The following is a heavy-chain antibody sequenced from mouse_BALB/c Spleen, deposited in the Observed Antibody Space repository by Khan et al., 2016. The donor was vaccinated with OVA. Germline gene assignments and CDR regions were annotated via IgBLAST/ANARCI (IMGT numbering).Heavy chain of an antibody. CDR3: ATSYYYAYYVNY. Sequence: EVELVESGGGLVQPGGSRKLSCAASGFTFSSYGMHWVRQAPEKGLEWVAYISGDSSTIYYADTVKGRFTISRDNPKNTLFLQMTSLMSEDTAMYYCATSYYYAYYVNYWGPGTTLTVSS. CDR2: ISGDSSTI. D-gene: IGHD1-1*01. V-gene: IGHV5-17*02. CDR1: GFTFSSYG. J-gene: IGHJ2*01.